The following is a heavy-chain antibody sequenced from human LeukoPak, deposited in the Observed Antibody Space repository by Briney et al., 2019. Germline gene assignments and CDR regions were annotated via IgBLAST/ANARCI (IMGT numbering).Heavy chain of an antibody. CDR2: IYPGDSGSTDA. V-gene: IGHV5-51*01. CDR1: GYRFSTDW. CDR3: ARVTGDYVDY. Sequence: GESLKISCKGSGYRFSTDWIGWVRQMPGKGLEWMGIIYPGDSGSTDATYSPSFQGQVTISADKSISTAYLQWSSLKASDTAMYYCARVTGDYVDYWGQGTLVTVSS. J-gene: IGHJ4*02. D-gene: IGHD3-9*01.